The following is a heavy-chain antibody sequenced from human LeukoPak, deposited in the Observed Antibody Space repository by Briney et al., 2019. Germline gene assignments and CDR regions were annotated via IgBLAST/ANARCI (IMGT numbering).Heavy chain of an antibody. Sequence: ASVKVSCKAYGYTFTDYYMHWVRQAPGQGLEWMGWINPNSGGTNYAQKFQGRVTMTRDTSISTAYMELSRLRSDDTAVYYCAREGPIVGATHLVDYWGEGTLVTVSS. D-gene: IGHD1-26*01. J-gene: IGHJ4*02. CDR2: INPNSGGT. CDR1: GYTFTDYY. V-gene: IGHV1-2*02. CDR3: AREGPIVGATHLVDY.